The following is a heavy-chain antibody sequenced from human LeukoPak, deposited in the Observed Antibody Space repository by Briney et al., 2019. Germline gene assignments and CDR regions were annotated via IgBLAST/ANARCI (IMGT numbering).Heavy chain of an antibody. D-gene: IGHD2-21*02. V-gene: IGHV3-66*01. CDR3: ARMSAYCGGDCYSDY. Sequence: GGSLRLSCAASGFTVSSNYMSWVRQAPGKGLEWVSIIYSGGSTYYADSVKGRFTISRDNSKNTLYLQMNSLRAEDTAVYYCARMSAYCGGDCYSDYWGQGTLVTVSS. J-gene: IGHJ4*02. CDR1: GFTVSSNY. CDR2: IYSGGST.